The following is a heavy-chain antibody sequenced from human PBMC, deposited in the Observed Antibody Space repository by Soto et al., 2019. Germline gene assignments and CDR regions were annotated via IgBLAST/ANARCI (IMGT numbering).Heavy chain of an antibody. J-gene: IGHJ4*02. CDR3: ARGRYCSSISCSLGVEFDS. D-gene: IGHD2-2*01. CDR2: ISTYNGNT. V-gene: IGHV1-18*01. CDR1: GDTFSNFG. Sequence: GASVKVCCKSPGDTFSNFGINWVRQAPGQGLEWVGWISTYNGNTNYAQKVQGRVTMTTDTSTSTAYMELRSLRSDDTAVYYCARGRYCSSISCSLGVEFDSWGQGTLVTVS.